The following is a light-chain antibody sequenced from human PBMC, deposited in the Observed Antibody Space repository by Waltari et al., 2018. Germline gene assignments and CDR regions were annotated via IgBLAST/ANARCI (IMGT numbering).Light chain of an antibody. Sequence: DIVMTQSPDSLAVSLGERATFNCRSSQSVLSVSTNKNYLAWYQHKPGQPPKLLIYWASTRESGVPDRFSGSGSGTDFNLTISSLQAEDVALYYCQQYYTTPHTFGQGTKLEIK. V-gene: IGKV4-1*01. CDR3: QQYYTTPHT. J-gene: IGKJ2*01. CDR1: QSVLSVSTNKNY. CDR2: WAS.